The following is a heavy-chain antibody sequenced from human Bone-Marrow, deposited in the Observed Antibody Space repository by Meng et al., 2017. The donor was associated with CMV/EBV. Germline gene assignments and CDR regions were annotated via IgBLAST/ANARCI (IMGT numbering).Heavy chain of an antibody. CDR2: IYWNDDK. V-gene: IGHV2-5*01. J-gene: IGHJ5*02. D-gene: IGHD6-13*01. CDR3: ARKDSSSWYGGNWFDP. Sequence: FSLSTRGVGVGWLRQPPGKALEWLALIYWNDDKRYSPSLKSRLTITKDTSKNQVVLTMTNMDPVDTATYYCARKDSSSWYGGNWFDPWGQGTLVTVSS. CDR1: FSLSTRGVG.